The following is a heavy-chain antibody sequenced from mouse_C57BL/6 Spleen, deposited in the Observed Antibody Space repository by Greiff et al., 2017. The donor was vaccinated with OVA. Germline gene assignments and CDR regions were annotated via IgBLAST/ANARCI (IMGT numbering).Heavy chain of an antibody. CDR1: GYTFTDYY. CDR2: IYPGSGNT. V-gene: IGHV1-76*01. Sequence: VQLQQSGAELVRPGASVKLSCKASGYTFTDYYINWVKQRPGQGLEWIARIYPGSGNTYYNEKFKGKATLTAEKSSSTAYMQLSSLTSEDSAVYFCARDGDYGYSFAYWGQGTLVTVSA. D-gene: IGHD2-2*01. CDR3: ARDGDYGYSFAY. J-gene: IGHJ3*01.